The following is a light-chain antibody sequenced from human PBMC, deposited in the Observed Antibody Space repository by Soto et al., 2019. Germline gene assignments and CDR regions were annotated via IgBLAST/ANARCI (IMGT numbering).Light chain of an antibody. CDR1: KGISRY. J-gene: IGKJ4*01. Sequence: IQLPQSPSSLSASVGDSVTITCRDSKGISRYLSWYQQKPGRAPKLLISAASTLQSGVPARFSGSGSGTDFTLSITSLQPEDFATYYCQQLNTYPVTFGGGTKVDIK. V-gene: IGKV1-9*01. CDR3: QQLNTYPVT. CDR2: AAS.